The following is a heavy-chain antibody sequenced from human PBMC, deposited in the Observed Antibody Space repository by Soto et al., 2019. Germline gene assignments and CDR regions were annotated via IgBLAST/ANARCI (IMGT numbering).Heavy chain of an antibody. Sequence: SETLSLTCVVSGGSLSDYFWSWIRQPPWMVLEWIGEINHLGSINYNPSLKSRVTMSVDTSKNQFSLTLNSVTAADTATYYCARGGISHWAYFYYMDVWDRGTTVTVSS. CDR3: ARGGISHWAYFYYMDV. CDR1: GGSLSDYF. D-gene: IGHD2-21*01. V-gene: IGHV4-34*01. CDR2: INHLGSI. J-gene: IGHJ6*03.